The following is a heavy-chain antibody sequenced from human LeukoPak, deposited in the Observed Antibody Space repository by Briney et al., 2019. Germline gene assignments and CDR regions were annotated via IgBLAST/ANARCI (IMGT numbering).Heavy chain of an antibody. Sequence: SETLSLTCTVSGGSISSSSYYWGWIRQPPGKGLEWIGSIYHSGSTYYNPSPKSRVTISVDTSKNQFSLKLSSVTAADTAVYYCASLTGYSSGWYIFDYWGQGTLVTVSS. CDR3: ASLTGYSSGWYIFDY. V-gene: IGHV4-39*07. J-gene: IGHJ4*02. CDR2: IYHSGST. D-gene: IGHD6-19*01. CDR1: GGSISSSSYY.